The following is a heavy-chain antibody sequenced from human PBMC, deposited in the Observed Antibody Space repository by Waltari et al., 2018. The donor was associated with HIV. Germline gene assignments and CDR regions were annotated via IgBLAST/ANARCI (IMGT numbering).Heavy chain of an antibody. Sequence: QVQLQESGPGLLKPSETLSLTCTVSGGPLSGYYWNWIRQPPGKGLEWIGYVYYSGSTIYNPSLKTRVTISLDTPKNQFSLKMNSATAADTAVYYCARSRTGYGGTDSWGQGTLVTVSS. J-gene: IGHJ5*02. CDR2: VYYSGST. V-gene: IGHV4-59*01. CDR3: ARSRTGYGGTDS. CDR1: GGPLSGYY. D-gene: IGHD5-12*01.